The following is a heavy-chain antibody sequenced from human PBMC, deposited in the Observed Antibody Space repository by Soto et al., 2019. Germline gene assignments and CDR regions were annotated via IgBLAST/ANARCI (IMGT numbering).Heavy chain of an antibody. CDR1: GYTFTSYG. J-gene: IGHJ4*02. V-gene: IGHV1-18*04. D-gene: IGHD2-21*01. CDR2: ISAYNGDT. CDR3: ARVPSYSTLDY. Sequence: QVQLLQSGAEVKQPGASVKVSCKASGYTFTSYGVSWVRQAPGQGLEWMGWISAYNGDTKYSQKFQGRVSLTTDTYPSTAYMELRSLRSDDTAVYYCARVPSYSTLDYWGQGTRVTVSS.